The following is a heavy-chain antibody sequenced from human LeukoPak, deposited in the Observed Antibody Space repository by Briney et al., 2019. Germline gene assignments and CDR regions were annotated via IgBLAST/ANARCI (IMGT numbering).Heavy chain of an antibody. J-gene: IGHJ4*02. V-gene: IGHV1-2*02. Sequence: GASVKVSCKASGYTFTGYYIHWVRQAPGQGLEWMGWINPNSGGTNYAQKFQGRVTMTRDTSISTAYMELSRLRSDDTAAYYCARVKNYYDSSGYLYYFDYWGQGTLVTVSS. CDR3: ARVKNYYDSSGYLYYFDY. CDR1: GYTFTGYY. CDR2: INPNSGGT. D-gene: IGHD3-22*01.